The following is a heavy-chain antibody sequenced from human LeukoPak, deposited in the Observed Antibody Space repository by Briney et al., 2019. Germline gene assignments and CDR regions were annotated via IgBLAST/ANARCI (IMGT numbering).Heavy chain of an antibody. D-gene: IGHD2-15*01. Sequence: KPGGSLRLSCAASGFTFSSYRMNWVRQAPGKGLEWVSSISSGSTNIYYADSMKGRFTISRDNAKNSLYLQMNSLRGEDTAVYYCVRGLLVGCFDSWGQGTLLTVSS. CDR1: GFTFSSYR. CDR3: VRGLLVGCFDS. J-gene: IGHJ4*02. CDR2: ISSGSTNI. V-gene: IGHV3-21*01.